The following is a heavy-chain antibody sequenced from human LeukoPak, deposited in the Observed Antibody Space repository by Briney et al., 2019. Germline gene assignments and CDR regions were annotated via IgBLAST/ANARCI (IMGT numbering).Heavy chain of an antibody. V-gene: IGHV4-39*06. J-gene: IGHJ3*02. CDR2: IYYSGST. CDR1: GGSISSSSYY. CDR3: EGKYDSSGYYLAAFDI. Sequence: MPSETLSLTCTVSGGSISSSSYYWGWIRQPPGKGLEWIGSIYYSGSTYYNPSLKSRVTISVDTSKNQFALKPSSVNAADTAVYYCEGKYDSSGYYLAAFDIWGQGTMVTVSS. D-gene: IGHD3-22*01.